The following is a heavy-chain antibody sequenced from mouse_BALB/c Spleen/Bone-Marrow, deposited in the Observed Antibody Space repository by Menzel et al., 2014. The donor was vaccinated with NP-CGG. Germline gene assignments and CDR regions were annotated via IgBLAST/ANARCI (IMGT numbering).Heavy chain of an antibody. V-gene: IGHV4-1*02. Sequence: EAKLLESGGGLVQPGGSLKLSCAASGFDFSGFWMGWVRQAPGKGLEWIGEINPDSSTINYAPSLKDRFIISRDNAKNTLYLQVSKVRSEDTALYYCARLGYYGGFAYWGQGTLVTVSA. D-gene: IGHD2-3*01. CDR1: GFDFSGFW. J-gene: IGHJ3*01. CDR3: ARLGYYGGFAY. CDR2: INPDSSTI.